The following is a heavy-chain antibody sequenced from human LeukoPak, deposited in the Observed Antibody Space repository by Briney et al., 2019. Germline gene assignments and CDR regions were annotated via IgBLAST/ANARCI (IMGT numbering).Heavy chain of an antibody. CDR2: IKYDGREK. CDR3: ARYLNSGPEDF. CDR1: GFTFSNYW. J-gene: IGHJ4*02. Sequence: PGGSLRLSCAATGFTFSNYWMSWFRQAPGKGLEWVANIKYDGREKQYVDSVKGRFTISRDNAKNSLFLQMNSPRAEDTAVYYCARYLNSGPEDFWGQGTLVTVSS. V-gene: IGHV3-7*01. D-gene: IGHD1-26*01.